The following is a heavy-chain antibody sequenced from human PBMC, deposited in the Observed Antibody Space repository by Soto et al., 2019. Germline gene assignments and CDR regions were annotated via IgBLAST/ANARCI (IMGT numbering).Heavy chain of an antibody. V-gene: IGHV1-69*01. CDR1: GGTFSSYA. J-gene: IGHJ6*02. CDR2: IIPIFGTA. CDR3: ARDEGRLAALRYYDGMDV. Sequence: QVQLVQSGAAVKQPGSSVKVSCPASGGTFSSYAISWVRQAPGQGLAWVGGIIPIFGTAHYAQKFQGRVTITADESTSTAYMELSSLRAEDTAVYYWARDEGRLAALRYYDGMDVWGQGTTVTVSS. D-gene: IGHD6-6*01.